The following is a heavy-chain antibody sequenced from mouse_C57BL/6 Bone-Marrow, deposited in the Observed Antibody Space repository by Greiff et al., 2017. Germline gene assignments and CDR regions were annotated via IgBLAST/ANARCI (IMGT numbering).Heavy chain of an antibody. CDR2: ISGGGGNT. D-gene: IGHD2-4*01. CDR1: GFTFSSYT. V-gene: IGHV5-9*01. J-gene: IGHJ3*01. Sequence: EVQVVESGGGLVKPGGSLKLSCAASGFTFSSYTMSWVRQTPEKRLEWVATISGGGGNTYYPDSVKGRFTISRDNAKNTLYLQMSSLRSEDTALYDWARRERRRPIYYDYEAWFAYWGQGTLVTVSA. CDR3: ARRERRRPIYYDYEAWFAY.